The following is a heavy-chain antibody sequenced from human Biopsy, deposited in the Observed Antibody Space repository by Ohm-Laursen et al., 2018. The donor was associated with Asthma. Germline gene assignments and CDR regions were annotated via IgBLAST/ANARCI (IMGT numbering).Heavy chain of an antibody. CDR1: SGSGGYMRSGTYY. D-gene: IGHD6-13*01. Sequence: SDTLSLTCSLSSGSGGYMRSGTYYWGWIRQPPGKGLEWIGCIYYSGTTYYNPSLESRVTVSADTSKNQFSLKLTSVISADTAVYYCVRGSSSWHHGPFHYYYGLDVWGQGTTATVSS. J-gene: IGHJ6*02. V-gene: IGHV4-39*01. CDR3: VRGSSSWHHGPFHYYYGLDV. CDR2: IYYSGTT.